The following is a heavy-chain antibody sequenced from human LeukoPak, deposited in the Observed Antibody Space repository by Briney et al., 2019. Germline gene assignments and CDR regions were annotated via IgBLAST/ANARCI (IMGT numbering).Heavy chain of an antibody. CDR3: AKDSGNWGIDC. V-gene: IGHV3-30*18. Sequence: GGSLRLSCAASGFTFSSYGMHWVRQAPGKGLEWVAVISCDGSNKYYADSVKGRFTISRDNSKNTLYLQMNSLRTEDTAVYHCAKDSGNWGIDCWGQGTLVTVSS. CDR1: GFTFSSYG. CDR2: ISCDGSNK. J-gene: IGHJ4*02. D-gene: IGHD3-16*01.